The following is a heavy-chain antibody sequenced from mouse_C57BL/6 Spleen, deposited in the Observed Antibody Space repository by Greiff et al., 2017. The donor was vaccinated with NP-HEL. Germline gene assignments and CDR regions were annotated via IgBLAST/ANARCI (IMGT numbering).Heavy chain of an antibody. J-gene: IGHJ3*01. D-gene: IGHD2-5*01. Sequence: VQLQQSGAELVRPGSSVKLSCKASGYTFTSYWMHWVKQRPIQGLEWIGNIDPSDSETHYNQKFKDKATLPVDKSSSTSYMQLSSLTSEDSAVYYCARVGFNYSNYVGFAYWGQGTLVTVSA. CDR2: IDPSDSET. V-gene: IGHV1-52*01. CDR3: ARVGFNYSNYVGFAY. CDR1: GYTFTSYW.